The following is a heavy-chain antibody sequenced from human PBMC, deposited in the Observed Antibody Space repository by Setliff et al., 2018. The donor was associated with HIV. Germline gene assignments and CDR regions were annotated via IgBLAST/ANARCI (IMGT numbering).Heavy chain of an antibody. CDR1: GFGFRNFA. CDR3: ASARIPTGGTSTSLDF. D-gene: IGHD1-1*01. V-gene: IGHV3-30*01. Sequence: GGSLRLSCVASGFGFRNFAMHWVRQAPGKGLGWVSVISYDGSRISYADSGKGRFIISRDDSKNTLFPQLNTLRPEETAVYYCASARIPTGGTSTSLDFWGQGALVTVSS. J-gene: IGHJ4*02. CDR2: ISYDGSRI.